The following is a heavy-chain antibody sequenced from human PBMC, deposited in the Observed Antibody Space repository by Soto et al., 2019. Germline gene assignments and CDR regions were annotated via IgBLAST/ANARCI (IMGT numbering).Heavy chain of an antibody. D-gene: IGHD6-13*01. CDR1: GFTFSSYA. V-gene: IGHV3-23*01. J-gene: IGHJ4*02. Sequence: EVQLLESGGGLVQPGGSLRLSCAASGFTFSSYAMSWVRQAPGKGLEWVSAISGSGGSTYYADSVKGRFTISRDNSKNTLYRQMNSLRAEDTAVYYCARQQSNEYYFDYWGQGTLVTVSS. CDR2: ISGSGGST. CDR3: ARQQSNEYYFDY.